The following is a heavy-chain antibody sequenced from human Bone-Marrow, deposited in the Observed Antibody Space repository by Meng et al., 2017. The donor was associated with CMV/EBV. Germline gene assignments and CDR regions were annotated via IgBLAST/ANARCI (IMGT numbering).Heavy chain of an antibody. V-gene: IGHV3-30-3*01. D-gene: IGHD6-19*01. Sequence: GGSLRLSCAASGFTFSSYAMHWVRQAPGKGLEWVAVISYDGSNKYYADSVKGRFTISRDNSKNTLYLQMNSLRAEDTAVYYCARDFGWMFSSGWSRSGSLDYCGQGTLVTVSS. CDR1: GFTFSSYA. J-gene: IGHJ4*02. CDR3: ARDFGWMFSSGWSRSGSLDY. CDR2: ISYDGSNK.